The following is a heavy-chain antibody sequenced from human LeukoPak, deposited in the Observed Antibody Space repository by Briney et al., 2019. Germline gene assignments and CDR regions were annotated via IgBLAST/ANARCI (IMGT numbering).Heavy chain of an antibody. D-gene: IGHD4-11*01. Sequence: SETLSLTCAISGGSFDGYSWSWIRQSPGEGLEWIGEINLGGSTNYNPSLKSRVTMTIDTSKREVSLKLTSVTAADTSIYFCATSTKVVRPDSWDSWGQGTLVSVSS. V-gene: IGHV4-34*01. CDR3: ATSTKVVRPDSWDS. J-gene: IGHJ4*02. CDR2: INLGGST. CDR1: GGSFDGYS.